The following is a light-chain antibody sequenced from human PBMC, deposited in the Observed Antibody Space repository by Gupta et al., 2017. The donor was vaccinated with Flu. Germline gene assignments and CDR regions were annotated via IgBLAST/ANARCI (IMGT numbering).Light chain of an antibody. CDR2: QDS. Sequence: SYELTQPPSVSVSPGQTASITCSGDKLGDKYACWYQQKPGQSPVLVIYQDSKRPSGIPARFSGSNSGNTATLTISGTQAMDEADYYCQAWDSSIVLFGGGTKLTVL. CDR1: KLGDKY. V-gene: IGLV3-1*01. J-gene: IGLJ2*01. CDR3: QAWDSSIVL.